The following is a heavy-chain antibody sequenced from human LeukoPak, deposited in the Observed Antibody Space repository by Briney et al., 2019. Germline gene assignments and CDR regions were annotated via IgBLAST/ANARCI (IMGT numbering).Heavy chain of an antibody. CDR1: GGTFSSYA. J-gene: IGHJ4*02. Sequence: ASVKVSCKASGGTFSSYAISWVRQAPGQGLEWMGWINPNSGGTNYAQKFQGRVTMTRDTSISTAYMDLSRLRSDDTAVYYCARDVITMVWGVLGYWGQGTLVTVSS. CDR2: INPNSGGT. V-gene: IGHV1-2*02. D-gene: IGHD3-10*01. CDR3: ARDVITMVWGVLGY.